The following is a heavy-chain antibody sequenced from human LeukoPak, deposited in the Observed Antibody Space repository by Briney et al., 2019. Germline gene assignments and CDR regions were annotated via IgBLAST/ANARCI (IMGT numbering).Heavy chain of an antibody. V-gene: IGHV3-30-3*01. CDR2: ISYDGSNK. CDR3: ARGVDTAMVMTYYYDSSGYSFDY. CDR1: GFTFSSYA. Sequence: GGSLRLSCAASGFTFSSYAMHWVRQAPGKGLEWVAVISYDGSNKYYADSVKGRFTISRDNAKNSLYLQMNSLRAEDTAVYYCARGVDTAMVMTYYYDSSGYSFDYWGQGTLVTVSS. D-gene: IGHD3-22*01. J-gene: IGHJ4*02.